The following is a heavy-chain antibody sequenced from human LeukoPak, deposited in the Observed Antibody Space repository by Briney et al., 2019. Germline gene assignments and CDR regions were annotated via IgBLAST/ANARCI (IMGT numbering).Heavy chain of an antibody. CDR2: IYTSGST. J-gene: IGHJ2*01. V-gene: IGHV4-61*02. CDR1: GGSITSGSHY. Sequence: SETLSLTCTFSGGSITSGSHYWSWIRQPAGKGLEWIGRIYTSGSTNSNPSLRSRVTMSLDTSKNLFSLKLTSVTAADTALYYCAREKYYYDSGGYWDWYFDLWGHGTLVTVSS. CDR3: AREKYYYDSGGYWDWYFDL. D-gene: IGHD3-22*01.